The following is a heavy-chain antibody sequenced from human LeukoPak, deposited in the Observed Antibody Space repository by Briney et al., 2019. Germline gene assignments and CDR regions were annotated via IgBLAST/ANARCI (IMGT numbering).Heavy chain of an antibody. D-gene: IGHD1-7*01. V-gene: IGHV3-30-3*01. CDR1: GFTFSSYA. CDR3: ARGVGNWNYDS. J-gene: IGHJ5*01. CDR2: ISIDGNNK. Sequence: PGRSLRLSCTASGFTFSSYAIHWARQAPGKGLEWVAVISIDGNNKFFADSVKGRFTISRDNSKNTVYLQMNSLRGEDTAIYYCARGVGNWNYDSWGQGSLVIVSS.